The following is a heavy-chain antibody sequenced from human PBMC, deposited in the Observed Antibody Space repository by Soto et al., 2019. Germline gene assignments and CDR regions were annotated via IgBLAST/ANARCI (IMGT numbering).Heavy chain of an antibody. J-gene: IGHJ6*02. Sequence: PGGSLRLSCAASGFTFSSYGMHWVRQAPGKGLEWVAVISYDGSNKYYADSVKGRFTISRDNSKNTLYLQMNSLRAEDTAVYHCAKVKHGDIVVVTDGMDVWGQGTTVTVSS. D-gene: IGHD2-15*01. CDR2: ISYDGSNK. CDR3: AKVKHGDIVVVTDGMDV. CDR1: GFTFSSYG. V-gene: IGHV3-30*18.